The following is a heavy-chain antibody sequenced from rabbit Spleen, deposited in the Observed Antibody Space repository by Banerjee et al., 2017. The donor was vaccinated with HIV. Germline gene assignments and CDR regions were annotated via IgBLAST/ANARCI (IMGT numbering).Heavy chain of an antibody. CDR2: IYGGGGDST. Sequence: QSLEESGGGLVKPGASLTLTCKASGFSFNSGYDMCWVRQAPGKGLEWIACIYGGGGDSTWYASWAKGRFTISKTSSTTVTLQMTSLTAADTATYFCARLYSVNGYYDLWGPGTLVTVS. V-gene: IGHV1S40*01. CDR1: GFSFNSGYD. J-gene: IGHJ4*01. D-gene: IGHD1-1*01. CDR3: ARLYSVNGYYDL.